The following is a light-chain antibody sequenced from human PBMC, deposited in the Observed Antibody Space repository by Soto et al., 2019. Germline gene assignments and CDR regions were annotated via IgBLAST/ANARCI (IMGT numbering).Light chain of an antibody. CDR2: KAS. V-gene: IGKV1-5*03. J-gene: IGKJ1*01. Sequence: DIQMTQSPSTLSASVGDRVTITCRASQSISSRLAWYQQEPGKAPKLLMYKASTLEGGVPSRFSGSESGTEFTLTISSQQPDDFATYDCQQYNDYPWTFGRGTKVEI. CDR3: QQYNDYPWT. CDR1: QSISSR.